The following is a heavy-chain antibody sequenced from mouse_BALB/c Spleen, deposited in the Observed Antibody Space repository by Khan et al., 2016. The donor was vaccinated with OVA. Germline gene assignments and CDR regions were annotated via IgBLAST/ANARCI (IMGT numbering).Heavy chain of an antibody. V-gene: IGHV1-4*01. Sequence: QVQLKESGAELARPGASVKMSCKASGYTFTSYTIHWIKERPGQGLEWIGYINPSNGYTNYNQKFKDKATLTTDKSYTTAYLQLSSLRSDDSAVYNCVRDVAYHRIAGCFAYWGQGTLVTVSA. CDR2: INPSNGYT. D-gene: IGHD2-12*01. CDR1: GYTFTSYT. J-gene: IGHJ3*01. CDR3: VRDVAYHRIAGCFAY.